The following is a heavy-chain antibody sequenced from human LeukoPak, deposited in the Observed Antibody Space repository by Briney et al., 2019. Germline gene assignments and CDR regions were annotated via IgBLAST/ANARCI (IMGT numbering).Heavy chain of an antibody. D-gene: IGHD6-19*01. CDR2: IYYSGST. Sequence: SETLSLTCTVSGGSISSGGYYWSWIRQHPGKGLEWIGYIYYSGSTNYNPSLKSRVTISVDTSKNQFSLKLSSVTAADTAVYYCARSDWYEDAFDIWGQGTMVTVSS. CDR3: ARSDWYEDAFDI. V-gene: IGHV4-61*08. CDR1: GGSISSGGYY. J-gene: IGHJ3*02.